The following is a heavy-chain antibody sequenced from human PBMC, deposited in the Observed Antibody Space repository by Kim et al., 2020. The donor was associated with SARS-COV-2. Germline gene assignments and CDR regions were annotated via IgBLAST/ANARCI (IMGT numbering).Heavy chain of an antibody. CDR1: GFTFGGHD. V-gene: IGHV3-13*04. Sequence: GGSLRLSCAASGFTFGGHDMHWVRQVTGKGLEWVAAIGTSGVTFYAASVKGLFISSRENGENSLCLQMDSLIVGDTATYYCTRGIHLLLGVDVWGRGTMVPVSS. CDR2: IGTSGVT. J-gene: IGHJ6*02. CDR3: TRGIHLLLGVDV. D-gene: IGHD3-16*01.